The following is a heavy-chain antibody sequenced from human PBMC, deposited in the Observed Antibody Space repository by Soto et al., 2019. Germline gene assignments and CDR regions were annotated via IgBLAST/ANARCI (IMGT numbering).Heavy chain of an antibody. D-gene: IGHD3-22*01. CDR1: GFTFSSYA. Sequence: GGSLRLSCAASGFTFSSYAMSWVRQAPGKGLEWVSAISGSGGSTYYADSVKGRFTISRDNSKNTPYLQMNSLRAEDTAVHYCAKGGLGYDSNWGQGTLVTVSS. CDR2: ISGSGGST. J-gene: IGHJ4*02. V-gene: IGHV3-23*01. CDR3: AKGGLGYDSN.